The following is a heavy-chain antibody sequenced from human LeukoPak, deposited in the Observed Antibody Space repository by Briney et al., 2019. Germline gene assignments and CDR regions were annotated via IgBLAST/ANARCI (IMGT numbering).Heavy chain of an antibody. Sequence: GGSLRLSCAASGFTFSSYGMHWVRQAPGKGLEWVAFIRFDGSIKYYAESVKGRFTISRDNSKNTLYVQMNSLRDEDTAVYYCARDTPTHYGDLSGMDVWGQGTTVTVSS. CDR3: ARDTPTHYGDLSGMDV. V-gene: IGHV3-30*02. CDR2: IRFDGSIK. D-gene: IGHD4-17*01. CDR1: GFTFSSYG. J-gene: IGHJ6*02.